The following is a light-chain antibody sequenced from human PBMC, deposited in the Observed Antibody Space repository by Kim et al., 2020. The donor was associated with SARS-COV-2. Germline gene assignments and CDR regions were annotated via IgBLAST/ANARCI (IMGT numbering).Light chain of an antibody. Sequence: SSELTQDPAVSVTLGQTVRITCQGDSLRRFYASWYQQKPGQAPILVFYGYDNRPSGIPDRFSGSTSGNTASLTITGAQAEDEADYYCNSRDGSGDQFVFGTGTKVTVL. J-gene: IGLJ1*01. V-gene: IGLV3-19*01. CDR3: NSRDGSGDQFV. CDR2: GYD. CDR1: SLRRFY.